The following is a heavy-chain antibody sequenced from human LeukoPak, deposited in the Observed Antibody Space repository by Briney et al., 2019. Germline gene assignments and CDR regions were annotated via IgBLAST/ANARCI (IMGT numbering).Heavy chain of an antibody. CDR1: GFTFSNAW. CDR3: TLPWGSGSYYDY. Sequence: SGGSLRLSCAASGFTFSNAWLNWVRQAPGKGLEWVGHIKSKTDGGTTDYAAPVKGRFTISRDDSKNTLFLQMNSLKTEDTAVYYCTLPWGSGSYYDYWGQGTMVTVSS. CDR2: IKSKTDGGTT. J-gene: IGHJ4*03. V-gene: IGHV3-15*01. D-gene: IGHD3-10*01.